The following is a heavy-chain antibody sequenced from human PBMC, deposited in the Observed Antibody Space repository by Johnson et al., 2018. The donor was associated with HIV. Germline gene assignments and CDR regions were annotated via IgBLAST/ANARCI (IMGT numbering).Heavy chain of an antibody. CDR2: IYSGGST. J-gene: IGHJ3*02. CDR3: ARDHLRRIHAFDI. V-gene: IGHV3-53*01. CDR1: GFTVSSNY. Sequence: VQLVESGGGLIQPGGSLRLSCAASGFTVSSNYMSWVRQAPGKGLEWVSVIYSGGSTYYADSVKGRFTISRDNSKNTLYLQMNSLRAEDTAVYYGARDHLRRIHAFDIWGQGTMVTVSS.